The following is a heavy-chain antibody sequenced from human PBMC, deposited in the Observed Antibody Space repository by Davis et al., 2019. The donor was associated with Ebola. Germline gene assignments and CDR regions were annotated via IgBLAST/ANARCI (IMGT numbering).Heavy chain of an antibody. Sequence: GGSLRLSCAASGFTVSSNYMSWVRQAPGKGLEWVSVIYSGGSTYYADSVKGRFTISRDNSKNTLYLQMNSLRAEDTAVYYCARDVGTMVRGVIIPPYGMDVWGQGTTVTVSS. D-gene: IGHD3-10*01. J-gene: IGHJ6*02. CDR2: IYSGGST. V-gene: IGHV3-66*01. CDR3: ARDVGTMVRGVIIPPYGMDV. CDR1: GFTVSSNY.